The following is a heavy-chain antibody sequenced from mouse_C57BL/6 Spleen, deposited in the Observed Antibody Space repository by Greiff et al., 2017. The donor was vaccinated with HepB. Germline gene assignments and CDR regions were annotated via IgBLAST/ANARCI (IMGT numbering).Heavy chain of an antibody. D-gene: IGHD3-2*02. Sequence: EVKLVESGGGLVQPGGSLKLSCAASGFTFSDYYMYWVRQTPEKRLEWVAYISNGGGSTYYPDTVKGRFTISRDNAKNTLYLQMSRLKSEDTAMYYCARRGSSGYGFAYWGQGTLVTVSA. CDR3: ARRGSSGYGFAY. CDR1: GFTFSDYY. CDR2: ISNGGGST. V-gene: IGHV5-12*01. J-gene: IGHJ3*01.